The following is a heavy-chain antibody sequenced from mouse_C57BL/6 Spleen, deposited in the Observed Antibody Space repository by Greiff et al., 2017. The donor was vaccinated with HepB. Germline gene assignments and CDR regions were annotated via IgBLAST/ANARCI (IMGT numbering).Heavy chain of an antibody. J-gene: IGHJ3*01. CDR3: ARSYYDYAWFAY. V-gene: IGHV1-61*01. CDR2: IYPSDSET. CDR1: GYTFTSYW. D-gene: IGHD2-4*01. Sequence: QVQLKQPGAELVRPGSSVKLSCKASGYTFTSYWMDWVKQRPGQGLEWIGNIYPSDSETHYNQKFKDKATLTVDKSSSTAYMQLSSLTSEDSAVYYCARSYYDYAWFAYWGQGTLVTVSA.